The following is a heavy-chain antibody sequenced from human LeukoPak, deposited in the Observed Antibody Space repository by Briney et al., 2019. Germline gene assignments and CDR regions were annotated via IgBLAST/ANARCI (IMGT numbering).Heavy chain of an antibody. V-gene: IGHV3-21*01. CDR2: ISSTSSYI. Sequence: GGSLRLSCTASGFTFSSHSMSWVRQAPGQGLEWVSSISSTSSYIYYGDSVKGRFTISGDNAKNSLFLQMNSLRAEDTAVYYCARDLRGLPLDYWGQGTLVTVSS. CDR1: GFTFSSHS. J-gene: IGHJ4*02. CDR3: ARDLRGLPLDY. D-gene: IGHD3/OR15-3a*01.